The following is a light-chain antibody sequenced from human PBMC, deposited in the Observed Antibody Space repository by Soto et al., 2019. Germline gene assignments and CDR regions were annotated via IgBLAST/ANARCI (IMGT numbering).Light chain of an antibody. CDR3: QQYGSSPRT. V-gene: IGKV3-20*01. CDR2: GAS. CDR1: QTVSSSS. J-gene: IGKJ1*01. Sequence: EIVLTQSPGTLSLSPGERATLSCRASQTVSSSSLAWYQQKPDQAPRLLIYGASSRATGIPDRFSGSGSGTDFTLTISRLEPEDFAVYYCQQYGSSPRTFGQGTKVEIK.